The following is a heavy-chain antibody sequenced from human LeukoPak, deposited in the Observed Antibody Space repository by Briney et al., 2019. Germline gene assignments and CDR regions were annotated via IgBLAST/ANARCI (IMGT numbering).Heavy chain of an antibody. D-gene: IGHD6-13*01. V-gene: IGHV1-2*06. CDR1: GYTFTGYY. CDR2: INPNSGGT. J-gene: IGHJ4*02. Sequence: GASVKVSCKASGYTFTGYYMYWVRQAPGQGLEWMGRINPNSGGTDYAQNFQGRVTMTRDTSISTAYMELSRLRSEDTAVYYCARGEQQLDYWGQGTLVTVSS. CDR3: ARGEQQLDY.